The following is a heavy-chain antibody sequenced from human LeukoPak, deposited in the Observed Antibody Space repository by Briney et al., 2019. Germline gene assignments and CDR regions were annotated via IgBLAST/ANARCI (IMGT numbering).Heavy chain of an antibody. CDR2: IYHSGST. CDR1: GYSISSGYY. V-gene: IGHV4-38-2*01. CDR3: ARWDSGEWFHDAFDI. J-gene: IGHJ3*02. Sequence: SETLSLTCGVSGYSISSGYYWGWIRQPPGKGLEWTESIYHSGSTYYNPSLKSRVTISVDTSKNQFSLKPRSVTAADTALYYCARWDSGEWFHDAFDIWGQGTRVTVSS. D-gene: IGHD3-3*01.